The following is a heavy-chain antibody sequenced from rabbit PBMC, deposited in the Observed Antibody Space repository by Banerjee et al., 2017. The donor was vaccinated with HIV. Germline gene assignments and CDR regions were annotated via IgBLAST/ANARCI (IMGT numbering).Heavy chain of an antibody. CDR3: ARGWTYYSGIYFNL. D-gene: IGHD1-1*01. Sequence: QEQLEESGGDLVKPEGSLTLTCTASGFSFNNKYVMCWVRQAPGKGLEWIACINTSSGNTVYASWAKGRFTISKTSSTTVTLQMTSLTAADTATYFCARGWTYYSGIYFNLRGQGTLVTVS. V-gene: IGHV1S45*01. CDR2: INTSSGNT. CDR1: GFSFNNKYV. J-gene: IGHJ4*01.